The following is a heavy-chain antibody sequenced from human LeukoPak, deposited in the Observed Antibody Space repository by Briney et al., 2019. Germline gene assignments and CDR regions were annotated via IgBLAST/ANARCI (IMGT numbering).Heavy chain of an antibody. CDR2: ISAGGETT. Sequence: GGSLRLSCAASRFRFSTFPMGWVRQAPGKGLEWVSGISAGGETTFYADSVRGRLTISRDNSKNTLYLQMNSLRAEDTAGYYCARGPHYYGSGSSRFDPWGQGTLVTVSS. CDR3: ARGPHYYGSGSSRFDP. CDR1: RFRFSTFP. V-gene: IGHV3-23*01. D-gene: IGHD3-10*01. J-gene: IGHJ5*02.